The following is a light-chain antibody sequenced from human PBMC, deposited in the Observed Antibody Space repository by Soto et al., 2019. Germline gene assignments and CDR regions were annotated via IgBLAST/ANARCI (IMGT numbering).Light chain of an antibody. CDR2: DAS. V-gene: IGKV1-5*01. Sequence: DFHMTQSPCTLSATLGDRVTITFRASQNIRSRLAWCQQKPGKAPKLLIYDASSLESGVPQRFSGSGSGTEFTLTISSLQTDDFSTYYCQQYHSYWTFGQGTKVDIK. J-gene: IGKJ1*01. CDR1: QNIRSR. CDR3: QQYHSYWT.